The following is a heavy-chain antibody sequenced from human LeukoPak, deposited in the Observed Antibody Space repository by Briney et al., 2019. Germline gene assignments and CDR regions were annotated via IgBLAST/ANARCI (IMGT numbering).Heavy chain of an antibody. CDR2: IYSGGTT. V-gene: IGHV3-66*01. D-gene: IGHD5-12*01. Sequence: GGSLRLSCAASEFTVSTNYMNWVRQAPGKGLEWVSAIYSGGTTYYADSVKGRFTISRDTSKNTLYLQMNSLRAEDTAVYYCARDFSGYDYNFDYWGQGTLVTVSS. J-gene: IGHJ4*02. CDR3: ARDFSGYDYNFDY. CDR1: EFTVSTNY.